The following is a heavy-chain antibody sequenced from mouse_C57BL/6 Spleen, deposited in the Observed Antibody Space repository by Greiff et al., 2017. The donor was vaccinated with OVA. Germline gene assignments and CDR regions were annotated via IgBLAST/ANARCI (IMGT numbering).Heavy chain of an antibody. CDR1: GYAFSSSW. CDR2: IYPGDGDT. J-gene: IGHJ4*01. Sequence: QVQLKQSGPELVKPGASVKISCKASGYAFSSSWMNWVKQRPGKGLEWIGRIYPGDGDTNYNGKFKGKATLTADKSSSTAYMQLSSLTSEDSAVYFCARELLRLYAMDYWGQGTSVTVSS. CDR3: ARELLRLYAMDY. D-gene: IGHD1-1*01. V-gene: IGHV1-82*01.